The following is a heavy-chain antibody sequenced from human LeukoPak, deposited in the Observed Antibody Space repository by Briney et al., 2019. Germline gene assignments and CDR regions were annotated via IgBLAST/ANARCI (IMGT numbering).Heavy chain of an antibody. CDR1: GFTFTTYW. Sequence: EGSLKLSCVASGFTFTTYWMHWVRQAPGKGLVWVSRTNGDGSNSNYADSVKGRFTISRDNARNTLYLQMNGLRAEDTALYYCARTSPTSHFDFWGQGTLVTVSS. V-gene: IGHV3-74*01. D-gene: IGHD3-16*01. CDR3: ARTSPTSHFDF. CDR2: TNGDGSNS. J-gene: IGHJ4*02.